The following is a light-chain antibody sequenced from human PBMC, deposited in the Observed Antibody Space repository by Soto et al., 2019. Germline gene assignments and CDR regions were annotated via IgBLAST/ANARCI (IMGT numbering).Light chain of an antibody. CDR3: QQYNSYWT. Sequence: DIQVTQSPSYVSASVGDTVTITCRASQFINSWLAWYQQKPGKAPNLLIYTASNLQSGVPSRFSGSGSGTEFTLTISSLQPDDFATYYCQQYNSYWTFGQGTKVDIK. V-gene: IGKV1D-16*01. J-gene: IGKJ1*01. CDR2: TAS. CDR1: QFINSW.